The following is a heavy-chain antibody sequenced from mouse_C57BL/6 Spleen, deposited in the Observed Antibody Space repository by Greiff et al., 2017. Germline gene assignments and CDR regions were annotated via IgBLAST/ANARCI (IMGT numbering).Heavy chain of an antibody. J-gene: IGHJ2*01. V-gene: IGHV1-82*01. Sequence: VQLQQSGPELVKPGASVKISCKASGYAFSSSWMNWVKQRPGKGLEWIGRIYPGDGDTNYNGKFKGKATLTADKSSSTAYMQLSSLTSEDSAVYFCARRTYGSSYEDYWGQGTTLTVSS. CDR2: IYPGDGDT. CDR3: ARRTYGSSYEDY. CDR1: GYAFSSSW. D-gene: IGHD1-1*01.